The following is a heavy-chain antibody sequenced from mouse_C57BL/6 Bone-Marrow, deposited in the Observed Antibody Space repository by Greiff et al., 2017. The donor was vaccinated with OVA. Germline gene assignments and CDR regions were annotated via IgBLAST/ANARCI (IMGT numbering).Heavy chain of an antibody. V-gene: IGHV1-42*01. J-gene: IGHJ2*01. D-gene: IGHD4-1*01. CDR2: INPSTGGT. CDR3: AIGLAGY. Sequence: VQLQQSGPELVKPGASVKISCKASGYSFTGYYMNWVKQSPEKSLEWIGEINPSTGGTTYNQKFKAKATLTVDKSSSTAYMQLSSLTSEDSAVYYCAIGLAGYWGQGTTLTVSS. CDR1: GYSFTGYY.